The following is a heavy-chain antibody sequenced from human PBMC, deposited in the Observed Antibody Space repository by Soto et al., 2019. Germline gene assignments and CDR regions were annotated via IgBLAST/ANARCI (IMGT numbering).Heavy chain of an antibody. CDR2: IYSGGST. D-gene: IGHD6-6*01. CDR3: ARDPRQLVGY. V-gene: IGHV3-66*01. Sequence: GGSLRLSCAAPGFTVSSNYMSWVRQAPGKGLEWVSVIYSGGSTYYADSVKGRFTISRDNSKNTLYLQMNSLRAEDTAVYYCARDPRQLVGYWGQGTLVTVSS. CDR1: GFTVSSNY. J-gene: IGHJ4*02.